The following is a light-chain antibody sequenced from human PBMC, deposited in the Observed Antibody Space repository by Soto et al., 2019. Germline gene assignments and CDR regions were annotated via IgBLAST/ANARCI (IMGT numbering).Light chain of an antibody. CDR1: SSDVGSHNL. CDR2: EVT. J-gene: IGLJ7*01. Sequence: QYALTQPASVSGSPGQSITISCTGTSSDVGSHNLVSGYQQHPGQAPKLMIYEVTKRPLGVSTRFSASKSGNTASLTISGLQAEDEADYYCCSYGGSRAVFGGGTQLTVL. CDR3: CSYGGSRAV. V-gene: IGLV2-23*02.